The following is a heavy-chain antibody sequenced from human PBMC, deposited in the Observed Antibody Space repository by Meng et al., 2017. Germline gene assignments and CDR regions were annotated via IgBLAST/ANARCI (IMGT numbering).Heavy chain of an antibody. J-gene: IGHJ2*01. D-gene: IGHD5-18*01. CDR2: IYHSGST. CDR1: GGSISSSNW. V-gene: IGHV4-4*02. Sequence: VQLQEPGPGLVQPAGTLSLTCAVSGGSISSSNWWSWVRQPPGKGLEWIGEIYHSGSTNYNPSLKSRVTISVDKSKNQFSLKLSSVTAADTAVYYCARGSGYSYGFNWYFDLWGRGTLVTVFS. CDR3: ARGSGYSYGFNWYFDL.